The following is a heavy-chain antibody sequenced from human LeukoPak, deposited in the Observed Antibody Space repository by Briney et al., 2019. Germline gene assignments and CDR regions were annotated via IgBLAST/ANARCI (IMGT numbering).Heavy chain of an antibody. CDR1: GFTFSSYA. CDR3: ARWGGYATFGVVSYDAFDI. J-gene: IGHJ3*02. V-gene: IGHV3-30-3*01. Sequence: GGSLRLSCAASGFTFSSYAMHWVRQAPGKGLEWVAVISYDGSNKYYADSVKGRFTISRDNSKNTLDLQMNSLRAEDTAVYYCARWGGYATFGVVSYDAFDIWGQGTMVTVSS. CDR2: ISYDGSNK. D-gene: IGHD3-3*01.